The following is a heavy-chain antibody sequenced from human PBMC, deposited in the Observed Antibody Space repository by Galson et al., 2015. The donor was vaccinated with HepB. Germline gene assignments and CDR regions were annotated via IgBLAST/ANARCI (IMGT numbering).Heavy chain of an antibody. Sequence: SVKVSCKASGYTFTSHDINWVRQATGQGFEWMGWMNPNSGNTGYAQKFQGRVTMTRNTSISTAYMELSSLRSDDTAVYYCARGGGYYDDSGYHIDAFDIWGKGTMVSVSS. CDR1: GYTFTSHD. V-gene: IGHV1-8*01. J-gene: IGHJ3*02. D-gene: IGHD3-22*01. CDR2: MNPNSGNT. CDR3: ARGGGYYDDSGYHIDAFDI.